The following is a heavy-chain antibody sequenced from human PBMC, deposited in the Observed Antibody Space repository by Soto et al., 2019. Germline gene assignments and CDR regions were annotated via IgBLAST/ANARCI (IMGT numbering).Heavy chain of an antibody. CDR2: ISGSDDST. V-gene: IGHV3-23*01. Sequence: PGGSTRISCAASGFTVYSYAMGWVRQDPGKGLEWVSVISGSDDSTYYADSVKGRFTISRDNSKNTLYLQMNSLRAEDTAVYYCAKRSSSSTFDYWGQGTLVTVSS. CDR3: AKRSSSSTFDY. D-gene: IGHD6-6*01. CDR1: GFTVYSYA. J-gene: IGHJ4*02.